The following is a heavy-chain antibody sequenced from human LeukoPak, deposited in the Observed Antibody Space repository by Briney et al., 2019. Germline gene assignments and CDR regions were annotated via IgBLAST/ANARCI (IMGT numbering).Heavy chain of an antibody. V-gene: IGHV3-23*01. CDR1: AFTFRTYA. Sequence: GGSLRLFCAASAFTFRTYAMSWARQAPGKGLEWVSAISGNGRNTYYADSVKGRFTISRDNSKNTLYLQMNSLRVEDTAVYYCARDSPRPPSYDYDSSDCWGQGTLVTVSS. CDR3: ARDSPRPPSYDYDSSDC. D-gene: IGHD3-22*01. J-gene: IGHJ4*02. CDR2: ISGNGRNT.